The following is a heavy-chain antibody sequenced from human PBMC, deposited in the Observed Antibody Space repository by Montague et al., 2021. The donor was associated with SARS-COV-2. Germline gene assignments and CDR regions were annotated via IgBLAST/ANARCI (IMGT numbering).Heavy chain of an antibody. CDR1: GGSICSGGYY. Sequence: TLSLTCTVSGGSICSGGYYWSWIRQHAGKGLEWIGYIYYSGSTYSNPSLKSRVTISVDTSKNQFSLKLSSVTAADTAVYYCARGGTIFGVVTFPFDYWGQGTLVTVSS. CDR2: IYYSGST. CDR3: ARGGTIFGVVTFPFDY. D-gene: IGHD3-3*01. J-gene: IGHJ4*02. V-gene: IGHV4-31*03.